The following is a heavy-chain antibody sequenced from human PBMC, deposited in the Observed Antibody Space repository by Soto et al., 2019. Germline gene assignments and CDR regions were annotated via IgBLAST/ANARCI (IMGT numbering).Heavy chain of an antibody. CDR1: GFTFSNAW. D-gene: IGHD3-10*01. J-gene: IGHJ5*02. CDR3: TTNYGSGKGKTWP. CDR2: IKSKTDGGTS. Sequence: EVQLVESGGGLVKPGGSLRLSCAASGFTFSNAWMSWVRQAPGKGLEWVGGIKSKTDGGTSDYAAPVKGRFTISRDDSKNTPYLQMNSLKTEDTAVYYCTTNYGSGKGKTWPWGQGTLVTVSS. V-gene: IGHV3-15*01.